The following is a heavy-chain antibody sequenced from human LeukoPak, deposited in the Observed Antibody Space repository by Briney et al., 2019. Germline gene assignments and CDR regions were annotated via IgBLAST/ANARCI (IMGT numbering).Heavy chain of an antibody. Sequence: VGSLRLSCAASGFTCSDDYMSWIRQAPGKVREPVSYISSSGSTIYYADAVKGRFTISRENAKNSLYLQTKRLRAEDTAVYYCARVAGIQDIWGQGTMVTVSS. CDR2: ISSSGSTI. CDR1: GFTCSDDY. D-gene: IGHD5-18*01. J-gene: IGHJ3*02. V-gene: IGHV3-11*01. CDR3: ARVAGIQDI.